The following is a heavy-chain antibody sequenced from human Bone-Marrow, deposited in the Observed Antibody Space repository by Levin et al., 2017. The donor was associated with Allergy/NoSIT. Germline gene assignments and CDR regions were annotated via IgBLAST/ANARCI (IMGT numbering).Heavy chain of an antibody. CDR3: TRLGGYSSSSSAGGFDY. V-gene: IGHV3-73*01. CDR2: IRSKANSYAT. Sequence: AGGSLRLSCAASGFTFSGSAMHWVRQASGKGLEWVGRIRSKANSYATAYAASVKGRFTISRDDSKNTAYLQMNSLKTEDTAVYYCTRLGGYSSSSSAGGFDYWGQGTLVTVSS. D-gene: IGHD6-6*01. J-gene: IGHJ4*02. CDR1: GFTFSGSA.